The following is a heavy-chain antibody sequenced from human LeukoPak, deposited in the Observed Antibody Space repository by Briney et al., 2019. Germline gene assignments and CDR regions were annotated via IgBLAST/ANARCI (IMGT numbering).Heavy chain of an antibody. J-gene: IGHJ4*02. D-gene: IGHD3-3*01. CDR2: MNPNSGNT. V-gene: IGHV1-8*03. Sequence: GASVKVSCKASGYTFTSYDISWVRQATGQGLEWMGWMNPNSGNTGYAQKFQGRVTITRNTSISTAYMELSSLRSEDTAVYYCARGNKRITIFGVVMVYYFDYWGQGTLVTVSS. CDR3: ARGNKRITIFGVVMVYYFDY. CDR1: GYTFTSYD.